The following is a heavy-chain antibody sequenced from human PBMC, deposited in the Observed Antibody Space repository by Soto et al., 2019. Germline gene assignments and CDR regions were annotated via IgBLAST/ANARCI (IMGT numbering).Heavy chain of an antibody. V-gene: IGHV4-59*08. CDR1: GGSISSYY. CDR2: IYYSGST. Sequence: QVQLQESGPGLVKPSETLSLTCTVSGGSISSYYWSWIRQPPGKGLEWIGYIYYSGSTNYNPSLTSRVTISVDTSKNQFSLKLSSVTAADTAVYYCARLTSKPKSGEYFQHWGQGTLVTVSS. D-gene: IGHD2-2*01. J-gene: IGHJ1*01. CDR3: ARLTSKPKSGEYFQH.